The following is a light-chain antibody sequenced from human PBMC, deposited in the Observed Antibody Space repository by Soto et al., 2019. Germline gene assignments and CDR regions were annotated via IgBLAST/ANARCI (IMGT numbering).Light chain of an antibody. CDR1: QSVSRDY. CDR2: ATS. Sequence: VVLTRSPGTLSLSPGEGATLSCRASQSVSRDYLVWYQHKPGQAPSLLIYATSTRATGIPDRFSASGSGTDFSLTISRLEPEDFAVYYCQQYGSLPLTFGGGTKVEIK. V-gene: IGKV3-20*01. CDR3: QQYGSLPLT. J-gene: IGKJ4*01.